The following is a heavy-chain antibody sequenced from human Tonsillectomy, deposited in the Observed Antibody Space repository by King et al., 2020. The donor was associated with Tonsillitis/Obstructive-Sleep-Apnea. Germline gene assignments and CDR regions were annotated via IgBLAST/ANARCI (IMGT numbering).Heavy chain of an antibody. CDR3: ARELTSIVIVPTATGQVGF. Sequence: QVQLVESGAEVKKPGASVKVSCEASGYTFTNYGISWVRQAPGQGLEWMGWISGYNGNTNYAQKLQGRVTMTTDTSTSTAYMELRSLRSDDTAVYYCARELTSIVIVPTATGQVGFWGQGTLVTVSS. D-gene: IGHD2-2*01. J-gene: IGHJ4*02. CDR2: ISGYNGNT. V-gene: IGHV1-18*01. CDR1: GYTFTNYG.